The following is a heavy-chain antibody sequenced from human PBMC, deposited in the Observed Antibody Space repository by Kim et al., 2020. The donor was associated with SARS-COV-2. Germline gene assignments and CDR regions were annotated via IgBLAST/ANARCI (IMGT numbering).Heavy chain of an antibody. V-gene: IGHV3-33*06. Sequence: GGSLRLSCAASGFTFSSYAMHWVRQAPGKGLEWVAVIWYDGSNKYYADSVKGRFTISRDNSKNTLYLQMNSLRAEDTAVYYCAKAQRCLKWTYYYFDDWG. CDR1: GFTFSSYA. J-gene: IGHJ4*01. D-gene: IGHD5-18*01. CDR3: AKAQRCLKWTYYYFDD. CDR2: IWYDGSNK.